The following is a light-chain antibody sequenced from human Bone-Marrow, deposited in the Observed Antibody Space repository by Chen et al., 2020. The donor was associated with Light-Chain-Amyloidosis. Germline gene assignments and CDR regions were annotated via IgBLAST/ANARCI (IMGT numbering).Light chain of an antibody. V-gene: IGLV2-14*01. CDR1: SSDVGGDNH. CDR3: SSYTITNTLV. CDR2: EVT. J-gene: IGLJ1*01. Sequence: QSALTQPAPGSGSPGQSITISCTGISSDVGGDNHVSWYQQHPDKAPKLMIYEVTNRPSWVPDRFSGSKSDNTASLTISGLQTEDEADYFCSSYTITNTLVFGSGTRVTVL.